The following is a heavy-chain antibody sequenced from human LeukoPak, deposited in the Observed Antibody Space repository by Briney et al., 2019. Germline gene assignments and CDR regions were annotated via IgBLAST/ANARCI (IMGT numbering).Heavy chain of an antibody. D-gene: IGHD3-16*01. J-gene: IGHJ4*02. Sequence: GGSLRLSCAASGFTLSNNAMSWVRQTPGKGLEWVSAISGSGGSTYYADSVKGRFSISRDNSKNTLYLQMNSLRAGDTAVYYCAKDPQGDWGQGTLVTVSS. CDR3: AKDPQGD. CDR1: GFTLSNNA. CDR2: ISGSGGST. V-gene: IGHV3-23*01.